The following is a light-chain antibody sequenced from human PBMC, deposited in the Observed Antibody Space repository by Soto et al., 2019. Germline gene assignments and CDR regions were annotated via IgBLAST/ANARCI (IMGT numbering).Light chain of an antibody. Sequence: DIKMNQSPSALSASVGDTVTITCRASQSIAASLAWYQHKPGEAPKLLIYDVSSLETGVPSRFSGSGSGTEFSLTIRGLQPDDFATYYCQQYDYSRTFGQGTKVDI. V-gene: IGKV1-5*01. J-gene: IGKJ1*01. CDR3: QQYDYSRT. CDR2: DVS. CDR1: QSIAAS.